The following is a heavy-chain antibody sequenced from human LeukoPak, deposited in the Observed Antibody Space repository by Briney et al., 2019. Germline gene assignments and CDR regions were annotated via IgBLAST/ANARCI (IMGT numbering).Heavy chain of an antibody. J-gene: IGHJ4*02. Sequence: TLSLTCAVSGGSISSGGYSWSWIRQPPGKGLEWIGYIYHSGRTYYNPSLKSRVTISVDRSKNQFSLKLSSVTAADTAVYYCARHVWFGELFDWGQGTLVTVSS. CDR3: ARHVWFGELFD. D-gene: IGHD3-10*01. V-gene: IGHV4-30-2*01. CDR2: IYHSGRT. CDR1: GGSISSGGYS.